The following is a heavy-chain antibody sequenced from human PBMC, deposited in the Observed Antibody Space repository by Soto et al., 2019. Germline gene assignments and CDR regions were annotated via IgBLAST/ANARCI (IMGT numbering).Heavy chain of an antibody. J-gene: IGHJ3*02. Sequence: PSETLSLTCTVSGGSISSYYWSWIRQPPGKGLEWIGCIYYSGSTNYNPSLKSRVTISVDTSKNQFSLKLSSVTAADTAVYYCARATSYGDPRGVFDIWGQGTMVTIPS. CDR2: IYYSGST. V-gene: IGHV4-59*01. D-gene: IGHD4-17*01. CDR1: GGSISSYY. CDR3: ARATSYGDPRGVFDI.